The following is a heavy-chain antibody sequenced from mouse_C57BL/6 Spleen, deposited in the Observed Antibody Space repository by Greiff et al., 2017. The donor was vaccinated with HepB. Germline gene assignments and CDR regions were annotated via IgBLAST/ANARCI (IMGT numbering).Heavy chain of an antibody. D-gene: IGHD2-4*01. J-gene: IGHJ3*01. CDR3: ARDYYDYDGWFAY. Sequence: VQLQQSGAELVKPGASVKLSCKASGYTFTSYWMHWVKQRPGQGLEWIGMIHPNSGSTNYNEKFKSKATLTVDKSSSTAYMQLSSLTSEDSAVYYCARDYYDYDGWFAYWGQGTLVTVSA. CDR1: GYTFTSYW. V-gene: IGHV1-64*01. CDR2: IHPNSGST.